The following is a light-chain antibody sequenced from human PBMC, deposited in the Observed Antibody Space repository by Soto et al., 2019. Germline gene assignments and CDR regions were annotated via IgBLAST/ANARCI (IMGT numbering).Light chain of an antibody. V-gene: IGLV2-11*01. J-gene: IGLJ2*01. CDR1: SSDVGGYNY. Sequence: QSALTQPRSVSGSPGQSVTISCTGTSSDVGGYNYVSWYQQHPGKAPKLMIYDVSKRPSGVPDRFSGSKSGNTASLTISGLQAEDEADYYFCSYAGSYGVVFGGGTKLTVL. CDR2: DVS. CDR3: CSYAGSYGVV.